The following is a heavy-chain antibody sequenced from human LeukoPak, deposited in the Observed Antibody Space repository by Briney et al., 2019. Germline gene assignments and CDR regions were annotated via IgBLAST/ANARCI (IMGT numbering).Heavy chain of an antibody. Sequence: GGSLRLSCAASGFIFSTYAMSWVRQAPGKGLEWVSAITGSGDSTYYADSVKGRFTISRDNSKNTLSLQMNSLRAEDTAVYYCAREYYYDYWGQGTLVTVSS. CDR3: AREYYYDY. J-gene: IGHJ4*02. CDR1: GFIFSTYA. CDR2: ITGSGDST. V-gene: IGHV3-23*01.